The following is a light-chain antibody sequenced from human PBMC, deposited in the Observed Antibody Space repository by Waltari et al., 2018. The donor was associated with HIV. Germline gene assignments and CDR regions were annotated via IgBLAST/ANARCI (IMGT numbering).Light chain of an antibody. CDR3: SSHAGSKVV. CDR1: SRDVGGYNY. Sequence: QSALTQPPSASGSPGQSVTLSCTGTSRDVGGYNYVSWHHQHPGKAPKLMIYDVIKRPSGVPDRFSGSKSGNTASLTVSGLQPEDEADYYCSSHAGSKVVFGGGTRLTVL. V-gene: IGLV2-8*01. CDR2: DVI. J-gene: IGLJ2*01.